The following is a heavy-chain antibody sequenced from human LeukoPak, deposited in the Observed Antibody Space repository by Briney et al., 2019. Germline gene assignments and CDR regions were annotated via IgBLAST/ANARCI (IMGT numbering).Heavy chain of an antibody. CDR2: INHSGST. J-gene: IGHJ5*02. V-gene: IGHV4-34*01. D-gene: IGHD1-7*01. CDR3: ARGRVANWNYGRFDP. CDR1: GGSFSGYY. Sequence: SETLSLTCAVYGGSFSGYYWSWIRQPPGKGLEWIGEINHSGSTNYNPSLKSRVTISVDTSKNQFSLKLSSVTAADTAVYYCARGRVANWNYGRFDPWGQGTLVTVSS.